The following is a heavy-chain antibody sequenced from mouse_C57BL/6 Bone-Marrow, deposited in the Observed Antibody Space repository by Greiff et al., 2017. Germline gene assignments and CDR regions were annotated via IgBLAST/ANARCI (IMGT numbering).Heavy chain of an antibody. V-gene: IGHV1-53*01. D-gene: IGHD1-1*01. CDR2: INPSNGGT. CDR3: ASEGIITTVVADWYFDV. Sequence: QVQLQQSGTELVKPGASVKLSCKASGYTFTSYWMHWVKQRPGQGLEWIGNINPSNGGTNYNEKFKSKATLPVDKSSSTAYMQLSSLTSEDSAVYYCASEGIITTVVADWYFDVWGTGTTVTVSS. J-gene: IGHJ1*03. CDR1: GYTFTSYW.